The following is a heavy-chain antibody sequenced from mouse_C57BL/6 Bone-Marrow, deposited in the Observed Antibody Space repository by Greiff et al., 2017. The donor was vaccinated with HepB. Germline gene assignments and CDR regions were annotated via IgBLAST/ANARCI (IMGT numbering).Heavy chain of an antibody. J-gene: IGHJ1*03. CDR2: ISNGGGST. V-gene: IGHV5-12*01. CDR1: GFTFSDYY. D-gene: IGHD1-1*01. CDR3: ARHPYYYGSSYWYFDV. Sequence: EVKLVESGGGLVQPGGSLKLSCAASGFTFSDYYMYWVRQTPEKRLEWVAYISNGGGSTYYPDTVKGRFTISRDNAKNTLYLQMSRLKSEDTAMYYCARHPYYYGSSYWYFDVWGTGTTVTVSS.